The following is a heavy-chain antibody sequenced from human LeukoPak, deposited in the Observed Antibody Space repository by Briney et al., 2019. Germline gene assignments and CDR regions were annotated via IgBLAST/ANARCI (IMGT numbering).Heavy chain of an antibody. V-gene: IGHV3-48*04. CDR1: GFTFSSYS. CDR3: ARSPRYSGDWFDP. J-gene: IGHJ5*02. D-gene: IGHD2-15*01. CDR2: ISSSSSTI. Sequence: GGSLRLSCAASGFTFSSYSMNWVRQAPGKGLEWVSYISSSSSTIYYADSVKGRFTISRDNAKNSLYLQMNSLRAEDTAVYYCARSPRYSGDWFDPWGQGTLVTVSS.